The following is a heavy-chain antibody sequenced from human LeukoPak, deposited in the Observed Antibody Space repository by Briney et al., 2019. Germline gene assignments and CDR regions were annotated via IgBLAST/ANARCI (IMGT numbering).Heavy chain of an antibody. J-gene: IGHJ4*02. V-gene: IGHV1-2*02. CDR1: GYTFTDYH. Sequence: GASVKVSCKASGYTFTDYHLHWVRQAPGQGLEWVGWLNPHSGATTYAQRFQGRVTMTRDKSISTGYMELNRLRSDDTAVYYCARDVHRLRYNFDYWGQGTLVTVSS. CDR2: LNPHSGAT. CDR3: ARDVHRLRYNFDY. D-gene: IGHD1-1*01.